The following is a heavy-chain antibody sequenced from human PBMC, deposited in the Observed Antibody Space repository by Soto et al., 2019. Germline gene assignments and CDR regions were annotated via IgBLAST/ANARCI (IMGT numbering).Heavy chain of an antibody. CDR2: IYWDDDK. Sequence: QITLKESGPTLVKPTQTLTLTCTFSGFSLSTSGVAVGWIRQPPGKALEWLALIYWDDDKRYSPSLRSRVTIXXDPSKHQVVLTMTNMDPVDTATYYCAHSRRLQGLTWGQGTLVTVSS. CDR1: GFSLSTSGVA. V-gene: IGHV2-5*02. CDR3: AHSRRLQGLT. J-gene: IGHJ4*02. D-gene: IGHD4-4*01.